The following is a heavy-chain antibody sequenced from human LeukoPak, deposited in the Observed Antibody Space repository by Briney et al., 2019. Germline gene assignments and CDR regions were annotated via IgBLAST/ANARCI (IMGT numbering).Heavy chain of an antibody. CDR2: IFYGGNT. CDR1: GGFIGSHY. CDR3: ARDRVDTGSFDS. V-gene: IGHV4-59*11. Sequence: PSETLSLTCTVSGGFIGSHYWSWIRQSPGKGLEWNGYIFYGGNTNYNPSLKSRVTISVDTSKNQFSLKLTSVTADDTGVYYCARDRVDTGSFDSWGQGTLVTVSS. D-gene: IGHD5-18*01. J-gene: IGHJ5*01.